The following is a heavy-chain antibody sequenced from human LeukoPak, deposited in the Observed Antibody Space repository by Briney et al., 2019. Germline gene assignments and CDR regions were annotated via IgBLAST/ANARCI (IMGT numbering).Heavy chain of an antibody. CDR2: ISYDGGNK. D-gene: IGHD1-26*01. J-gene: IGHJ4*02. V-gene: IGHV3-30*18. CDR3: AKDLGYSGSYIDC. CDR1: GFTFSSYV. Sequence: GRSLRLSCAASGFTFSSYVMHWVRQAPGKGLEWVAFISYDGGNKYYADSVKDRFTISRDNSKNTLYLQMNSLRTEDTAVYYCAKDLGYSGSYIDCWGQGTLVTVSS.